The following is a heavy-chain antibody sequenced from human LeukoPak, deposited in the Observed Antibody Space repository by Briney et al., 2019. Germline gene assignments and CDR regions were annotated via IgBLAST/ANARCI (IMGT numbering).Heavy chain of an antibody. J-gene: IGHJ5*02. D-gene: IGHD2-15*01. CDR1: GGSITSYY. V-gene: IGHV4-4*07. Sequence: SETLSVTCTVFGGSITSYYWSWIRQPAGKGLEWIGRIYTSGSTNYNPSFKSRVTMSVDTSKNQFSLKLNSLTAADTAVYYCARHHSALNRFDPWGQGTLVTVSS. CDR2: IYTSGST. CDR3: ARHHSALNRFDP.